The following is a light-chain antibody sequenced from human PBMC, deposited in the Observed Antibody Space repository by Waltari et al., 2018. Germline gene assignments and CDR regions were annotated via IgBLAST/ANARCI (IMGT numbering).Light chain of an antibody. J-gene: IGLJ1*01. CDR3: HVWHPDMDPGV. Sequence: SYALTQPPSVSVAPGTTARITCGGDNIGSYSVHWYQQKPGQAPVFVIFYDSDRPSGIPERFSGSNSGNTVTLTISSVEAGDEAKYYCHVWHPDMDPGVFGPGTEVSV. CDR2: YDS. CDR1: NIGSYS. V-gene: IGLV3-21*04.